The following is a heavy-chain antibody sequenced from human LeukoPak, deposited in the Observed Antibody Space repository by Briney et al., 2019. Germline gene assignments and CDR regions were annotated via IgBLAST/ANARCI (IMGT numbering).Heavy chain of an antibody. D-gene: IGHD4-23*01. Sequence: PGGSLRLSCAASGFTFSSYGMHWVRQAPGKGLEWVAVIWYDGSNKYYADSVKGRFTISRDNSKNTLYLQMNSLRAEDTAVYYCARDHQVTTVLTHLFDYWGQGTLVTVSS. CDR3: ARDHQVTTVLTHLFDY. CDR1: GFTFSSYG. V-gene: IGHV3-33*01. CDR2: IWYDGSNK. J-gene: IGHJ4*02.